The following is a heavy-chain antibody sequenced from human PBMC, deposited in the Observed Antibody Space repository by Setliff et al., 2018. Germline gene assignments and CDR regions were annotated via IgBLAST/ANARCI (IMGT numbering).Heavy chain of an antibody. CDR1: GGSFSNNF. J-gene: IGHJ6*02. Sequence: SETLSLTCSVYGGSFSNNFWSWILQPPGKGLQWIGYIYHNGNTNFNPSLKSRVNMSIDTSKNQFALNLKSVTAADTAVYYCARDRTAYSYGLDVWGQGTTVTVSS. D-gene: IGHD5-18*01. V-gene: IGHV4-59*01. CDR2: IYHNGNT. CDR3: ARDRTAYSYGLDV.